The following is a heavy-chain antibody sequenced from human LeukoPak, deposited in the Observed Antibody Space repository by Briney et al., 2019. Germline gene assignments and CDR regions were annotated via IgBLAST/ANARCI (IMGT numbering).Heavy chain of an antibody. V-gene: IGHV1-2*06. CDR1: GYTFTCYY. Sequence: ASVKVSCKASGYTFTCYYMHWVRQAPGQGLEWMGRINPNSGGTNYAQKFQGRVTITRDRYISTDYIELSRLRSEDTAVYYCATTLRYYYDSSGYYLPDYWGQGALVAVSS. D-gene: IGHD3-22*01. CDR2: INPNSGGT. J-gene: IGHJ4*02. CDR3: ATTLRYYYDSSGYYLPDY.